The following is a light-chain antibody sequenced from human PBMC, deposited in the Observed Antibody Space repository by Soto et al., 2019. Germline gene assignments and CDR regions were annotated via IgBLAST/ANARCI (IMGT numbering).Light chain of an antibody. CDR3: QQRSNWPKIT. V-gene: IGKV3-11*01. CDR1: QSVSSY. Sequence: VLAHSPSAVPWSAGESSSRCCRASQSVSSYLAWYQQKPGQAPRLLIYDASNRATGIPARFSGSGSGTGFPLSCCSLVPEDCAVYCCQQRSNWPKITGGRGTRLEIK. J-gene: IGKJ5*01. CDR2: DAS.